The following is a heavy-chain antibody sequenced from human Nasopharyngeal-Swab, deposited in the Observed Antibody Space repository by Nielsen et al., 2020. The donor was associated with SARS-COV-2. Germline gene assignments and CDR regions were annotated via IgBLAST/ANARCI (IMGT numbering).Heavy chain of an antibody. J-gene: IGHJ3*02. Sequence: GGSLRLSCAASGFTFSSYGMHWVRQAPGKGLEWVAVIWYDGSNKYYADSVKGRFTISRDNSKNTLYLQMNSLRAEDTAVYYCARPIYYYDSCGYQSHDAFDIWGQGTMVTVSS. CDR1: GFTFSSYG. CDR3: ARPIYYYDSCGYQSHDAFDI. CDR2: IWYDGSNK. V-gene: IGHV3-33*01. D-gene: IGHD3-22*01.